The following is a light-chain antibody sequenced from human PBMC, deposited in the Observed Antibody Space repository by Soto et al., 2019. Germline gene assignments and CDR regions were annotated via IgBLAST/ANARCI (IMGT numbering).Light chain of an antibody. CDR2: EVS. CDR1: SSDVGGYKF. V-gene: IGLV2-14*01. Sequence: QSALTQPASVSGSPGQSISISCTGTSSDVGGYKFVSWYQQHPVKARKLMILEVSNRPSGVCSRTSGSKSGNTASLTISGLQAEDEADYYCGSYTGSIYVFGPGTKVTVL. J-gene: IGLJ1*01. CDR3: GSYTGSIYV.